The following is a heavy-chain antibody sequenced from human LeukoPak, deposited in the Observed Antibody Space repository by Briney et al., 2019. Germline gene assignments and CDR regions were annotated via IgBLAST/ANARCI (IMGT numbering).Heavy chain of an antibody. V-gene: IGHV3-74*01. CDR3: ARDRAAPTWYFDL. D-gene: IGHD2-15*01. CDR1: GLTFSSHW. Sequence: GGSLRLSCAASGLTFSSHWMHWVRQAPGKGLVWVSRITNDGSSTTYADSVKGRFTISRDNAKNMLYLQVNSLRAEDTAVYYCARDRAAPTWYFDLWGRGTLVTVSS. CDR2: ITNDGSST. J-gene: IGHJ2*01.